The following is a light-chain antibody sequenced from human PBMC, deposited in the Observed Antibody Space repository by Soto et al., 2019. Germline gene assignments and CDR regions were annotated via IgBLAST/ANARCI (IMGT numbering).Light chain of an antibody. Sequence: DIQMTQSPSTLSGSVGDRVTITCRASQTISSWLAWYQQKPGKAPKLLIYKASTLKSGVPSRFSDSGSGTEFTLTISSLQPDDFATYYCQHYTSYSEAFGQGTKVELK. J-gene: IGKJ1*01. CDR1: QTISSW. CDR3: QHYTSYSEA. V-gene: IGKV1-5*03. CDR2: KAS.